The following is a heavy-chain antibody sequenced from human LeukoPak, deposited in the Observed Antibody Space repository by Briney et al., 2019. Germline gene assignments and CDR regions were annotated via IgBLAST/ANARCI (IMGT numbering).Heavy chain of an antibody. CDR3: AGGNFGYWFDP. V-gene: IGHV3-21*01. CDR2: ITSSSNYI. D-gene: IGHD4-23*01. J-gene: IGHJ5*02. CDR1: GFTFRSYS. Sequence: GGSLRLSCVASGFTFRSYSMNWVRQAPGKGLEWVSSITSSSNYIYYADSVKGRFTISRDNAKNSLYLQMNSLRAEDTAVYYCAGGNFGYWFDPWGQGTLVIVSS.